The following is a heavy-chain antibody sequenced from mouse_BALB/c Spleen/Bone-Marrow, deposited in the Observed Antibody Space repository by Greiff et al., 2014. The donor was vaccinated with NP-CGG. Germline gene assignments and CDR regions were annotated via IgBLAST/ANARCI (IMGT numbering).Heavy chain of an antibody. V-gene: IGHV5-9-4*01. Sequence: DVKLVESGGVLVKPGGSLKLSCAASGFTFSTYAMSWVRQSPEKRLEWVAEISSSGSYTYYPDTVTGRFTISRDNAKNTLYLEMSSLRSEDTAMYCGGRDGYGSSYWGQGTLVTVSA. J-gene: IGHJ3*01. D-gene: IGHD1-1*01. CDR2: ISSSGSYT. CDR3: GRDGYGSSY. CDR1: GFTFSTYA.